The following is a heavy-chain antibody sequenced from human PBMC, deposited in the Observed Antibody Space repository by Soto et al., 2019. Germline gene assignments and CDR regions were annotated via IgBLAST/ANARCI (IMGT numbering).Heavy chain of an antibody. CDR2: INHSGST. J-gene: IGHJ4*02. CDR1: GGSFSCYY. Sequence: PSETLSLTCAVYGGSFSCYYWGWIRQPPGKGLEWIGEINHSGSTNYNPSLKSRVTISVDTSKNQFPLKLSSVTAADTAVYYCARKANSLFDYWGQGTLVTVS. V-gene: IGHV4-34*01. CDR3: ARKANSLFDY.